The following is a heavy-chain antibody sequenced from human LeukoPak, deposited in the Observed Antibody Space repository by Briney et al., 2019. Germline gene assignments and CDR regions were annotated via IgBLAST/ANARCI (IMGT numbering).Heavy chain of an antibody. J-gene: IGHJ6*03. Sequence: SETLSLTCTVSGYSISSGYYWGWIRQPPGKGLEWIGSIYHSGSTYYNPSLKSRVTISVDTSRKQFSLKLNSVTAADTAVYYCARRGRGATVTPLDYYMDVWGKGTTVTVSS. V-gene: IGHV4-38-2*02. CDR1: GYSISSGYY. D-gene: IGHD4-11*01. CDR2: IYHSGST. CDR3: ARRGRGATVTPLDYYMDV.